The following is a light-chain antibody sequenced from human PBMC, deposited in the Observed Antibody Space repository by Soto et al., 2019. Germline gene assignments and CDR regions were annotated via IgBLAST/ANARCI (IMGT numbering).Light chain of an antibody. Sequence: IGGTQSARALALSPGERATLSCRASQSISSGSFAWYQQKPGQAPRVIIYRASSRATGIPDRFSGSGSGTDFTLTISRLEPEDFAVYFCEPYCTSPTFGHGTKVDIK. CDR2: RAS. CDR3: EPYCTSPT. CDR1: QSISSGS. J-gene: IGKJ1*01. V-gene: IGKV3-20*01.